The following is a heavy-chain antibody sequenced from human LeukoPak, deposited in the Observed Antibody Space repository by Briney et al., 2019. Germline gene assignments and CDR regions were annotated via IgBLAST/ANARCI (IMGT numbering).Heavy chain of an antibody. CDR1: GYTSTSYG. Sequence: ASVKVSCKASGYTSTSYGISWVRQAPGQGLEWMGRISAYNGNTNYAQKLQGRVTMTTDTSTSTAYMELRSLRSDDTAVYYCARVGIAAAGTIDVDYRGQGTLVTVSS. CDR3: ARVGIAAAGTIDVDY. CDR2: ISAYNGNT. J-gene: IGHJ4*02. V-gene: IGHV1-18*01. D-gene: IGHD6-13*01.